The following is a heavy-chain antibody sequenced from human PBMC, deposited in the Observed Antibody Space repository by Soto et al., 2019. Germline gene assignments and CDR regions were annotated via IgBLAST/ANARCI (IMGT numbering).Heavy chain of an antibody. D-gene: IGHD3-10*01. J-gene: IGHJ4*02. Sequence: QVQLVQSGAEVKKPGASVKVSCKASGYTFTSYGISWVRQAPGQGLEWMGWISAYNGNTNYAQKLQGRVTMTTDTATSTAYMELRSLRSDDTAVYYCARDSSAPMVRGVISDYWGQGTLVTVSS. CDR2: ISAYNGNT. V-gene: IGHV1-18*01. CDR3: ARDSSAPMVRGVISDY. CDR1: GYTFTSYG.